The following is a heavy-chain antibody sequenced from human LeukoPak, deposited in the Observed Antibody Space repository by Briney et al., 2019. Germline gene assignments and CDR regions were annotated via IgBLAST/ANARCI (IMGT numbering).Heavy chain of an antibody. J-gene: IGHJ4*02. CDR2: ISSNGDNT. Sequence: GGSLRLPCSVSGFTFSTHVMHWVRQAPGKGLEYVSAISSNGDNTYYADSVKGRFTISRDNSKNTLYLQMSSLRADDTAVYYCVRGTGYWGQGTLVTVSS. CDR1: GFTFSTHV. CDR3: VRGTGY. V-gene: IGHV3-64D*06.